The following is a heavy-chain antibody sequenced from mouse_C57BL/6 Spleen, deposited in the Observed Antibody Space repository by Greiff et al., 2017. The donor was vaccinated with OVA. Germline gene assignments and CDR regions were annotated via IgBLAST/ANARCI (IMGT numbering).Heavy chain of an antibody. V-gene: IGHV1-22*01. J-gene: IGHJ1*03. D-gene: IGHD2-1*01. Sequence: VQLQQSGPELVKPGASVKMSCKASGYTFTDYNMHWVKQSHGKSLEWIGYINPNNGGTSYNQKFKGKATLTVNKSSSTAYMELRSLTSEDSAVYYCARDGNWDYWYFDVWGTGTTVTVSS. CDR2: INPNNGGT. CDR1: GYTFTDYN. CDR3: ARDGNWDYWYFDV.